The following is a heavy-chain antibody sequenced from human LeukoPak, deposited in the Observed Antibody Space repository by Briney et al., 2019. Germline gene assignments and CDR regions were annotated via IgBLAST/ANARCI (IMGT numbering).Heavy chain of an antibody. Sequence: SVQVSCKASGGTFSSYAISWVRQAPGQGLEWMGGIIPIFGTANHAQKFQGRVTITADESTSTAYMELSSLRSEDTAVYYCARRAESHIVVVTGLDVWGQGTTVTVSS. CDR1: GGTFSSYA. V-gene: IGHV1-69*13. CDR3: ARRAESHIVVVTGLDV. CDR2: IIPIFGTA. J-gene: IGHJ6*02. D-gene: IGHD2-21*02.